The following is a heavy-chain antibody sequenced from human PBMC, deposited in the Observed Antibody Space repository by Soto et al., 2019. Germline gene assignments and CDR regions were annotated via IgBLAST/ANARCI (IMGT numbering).Heavy chain of an antibody. CDR3: ARWWSGSRQGFDP. D-gene: IGHD3-3*01. J-gene: IGHJ5*02. Sequence: SETLSLTCTVSGGSISSYYWSWIRQPPGKGLEWIGYIYYSGSTNYNPSLKSRVTISVDTSKNQFSLKLSSVTAADTAVYYCARWWSGSRQGFDPWGQGTMVTVSS. CDR2: IYYSGST. CDR1: GGSISSYY. V-gene: IGHV4-59*08.